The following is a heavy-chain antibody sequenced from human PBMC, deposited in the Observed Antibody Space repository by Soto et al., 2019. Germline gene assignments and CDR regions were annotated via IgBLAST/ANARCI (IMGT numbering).Heavy chain of an antibody. V-gene: IGHV3-9*01. D-gene: IGHD3-22*01. CDR3: AKDMFGYDSSVWRAFDV. Sequence: GGSLRLSCAVSGFRFDDDAMHWVRQAPGKGLEWVAGISWNGDSIGYADSVKGRFTISRDNAKNFLYLQMNSLRAEDTALYYCAKDMFGYDSSVWRAFDVWGKGTMVTASS. CDR2: ISWNGDSI. J-gene: IGHJ3*01. CDR1: GFRFDDDA.